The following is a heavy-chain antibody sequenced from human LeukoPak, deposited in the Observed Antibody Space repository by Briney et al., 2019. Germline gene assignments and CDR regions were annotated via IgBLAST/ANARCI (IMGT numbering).Heavy chain of an antibody. V-gene: IGHV1-2*02. Sequence: GASVKVSCKASGHTFTGYYMHWVRQAPGQGLEWMGWINPNSGGTNYAQKFQGRVTMTRDTSISTAYMELSRLRSGDTAVYYCARGDILTGYYQPPYYYYYGMDVWGQGTTVTVSS. D-gene: IGHD3-9*01. CDR3: ARGDILTGYYQPPYYYYYGMDV. CDR1: GHTFTGYY. CDR2: INPNSGGT. J-gene: IGHJ6*02.